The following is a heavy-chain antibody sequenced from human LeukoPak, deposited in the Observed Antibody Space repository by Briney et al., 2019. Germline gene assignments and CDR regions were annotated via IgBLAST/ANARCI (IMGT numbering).Heavy chain of an antibody. Sequence: PGGSLRLSCAASGFTFSSYWMSWVRQAPGKGLEWVANIKQDGSEKYYVDSVRGRFTISRDNAKNSLYLQMNSQRAEDTAVYYCARDPPAYSSSYEEGIAVAGPPDYWGQGTLVTVSS. CDR2: IKQDGSEK. D-gene: IGHD6-19*01. CDR1: GFTFSSYW. V-gene: IGHV3-7*01. CDR3: ARDPPAYSSSYEEGIAVAGPPDY. J-gene: IGHJ4*02.